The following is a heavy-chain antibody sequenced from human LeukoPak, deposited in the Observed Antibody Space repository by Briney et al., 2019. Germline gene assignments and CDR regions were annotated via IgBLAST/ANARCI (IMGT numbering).Heavy chain of an antibody. Sequence: ASVKVSCKASGYTFTSYYMHWVRQAPGQGLEWMGIINPSGGSTSYAQKFQGRVTMTRDTSTSTVYMELSSLRSEDTAVYYCARDLITIAWDLVGYYGMDVWGQGTTVTVSS. J-gene: IGHJ6*02. V-gene: IGHV1-46*01. CDR1: GYTFTSYY. CDR2: INPSGGST. D-gene: IGHD3-3*01. CDR3: ARDLITIAWDLVGYYGMDV.